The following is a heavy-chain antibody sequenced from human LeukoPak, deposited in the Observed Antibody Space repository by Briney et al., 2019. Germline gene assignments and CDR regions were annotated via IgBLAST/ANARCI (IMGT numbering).Heavy chain of an antibody. V-gene: IGHV3-30*18. CDR2: ISYDGSNK. J-gene: IGHJ6*03. Sequence: GGSLRLSCAASGFTFSSYGMHWVRQAPGKGLEWVAVISYDGSNKYYADSVKGRFTISRDNSKNTLYLQMNSLRAEDTAVYYCAKGWTSGYYYMDVWGKGTTVTVSS. CDR1: GFTFSSYG. D-gene: IGHD3/OR15-3a*01. CDR3: AKGWTSGYYYMDV.